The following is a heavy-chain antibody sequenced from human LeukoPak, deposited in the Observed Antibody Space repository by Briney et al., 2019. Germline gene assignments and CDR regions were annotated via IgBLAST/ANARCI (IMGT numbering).Heavy chain of an antibody. D-gene: IGHD3-22*01. CDR2: IYYSGST. CDR3: AREPGYDSSGLWD. J-gene: IGHJ4*02. Sequence: SQTLSLTCAVSGGSISSGGYYWSWIRQHPGTGLEWIGYIYYSGSTYYNPSLKSRVTISVDTSKNQFSLKLSSVTAADTAVYYCAREPGYDSSGLWDWGQGTLVTVSS. V-gene: IGHV4-31*11. CDR1: GGSISSGGYY.